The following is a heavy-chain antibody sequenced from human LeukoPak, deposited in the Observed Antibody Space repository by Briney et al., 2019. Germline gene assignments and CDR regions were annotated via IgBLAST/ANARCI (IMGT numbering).Heavy chain of an antibody. CDR1: GESFSACY. J-gene: IGHJ5*02. CDR3: ARCDGWLENWFDP. D-gene: IGHD3-10*01. CDR2: IYYSGST. Sequence: SQTLSLTCAVYGESFSACYWSWIRQPPGKGLEWIGSIYYSGSTYYNPSLKSRVTISVDTSKNQFSLKLSSVTAADTAMYYCARCDGWLENWFDPWGQGTLVTVSS. V-gene: IGHV4-34*01.